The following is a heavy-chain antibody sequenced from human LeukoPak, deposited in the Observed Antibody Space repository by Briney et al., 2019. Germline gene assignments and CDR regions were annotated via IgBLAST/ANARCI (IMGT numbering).Heavy chain of an antibody. CDR2: INTNTGNP. CDR1: GYTFTSYA. CDR3: ARELEVLRYFDWLTSRYYYYGMDV. Sequence: ASVTVSCKASGYTFTSYAMNWVRQAPGQGLEWMGWINTNTGNPTYAQGFTGRFVFSLDTSVSTAYLQISSLKAEDTAVYYCARELEVLRYFDWLTSRYYYYGMDVWGQGTTVTVSS. D-gene: IGHD3-9*01. V-gene: IGHV7-4-1*02. J-gene: IGHJ6*02.